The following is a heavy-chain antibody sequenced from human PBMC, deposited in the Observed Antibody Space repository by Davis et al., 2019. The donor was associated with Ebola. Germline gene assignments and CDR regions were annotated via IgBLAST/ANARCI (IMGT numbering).Heavy chain of an antibody. Sequence: HTGGSLRLSCAASGFTFSSYWMHWVRQAPGKGLVWVSRINTDGSSTSYADSVKGRFTISRDSAKNTLYLQMNSLRAEDTAVYYCARSKGYSGYVIYYGMDVWGQGTTVTVSS. CDR3: ARSKGYSGYVIYYGMDV. CDR1: GFTFSSYW. D-gene: IGHD5-12*01. V-gene: IGHV3-74*01. CDR2: INTDGSST. J-gene: IGHJ6*02.